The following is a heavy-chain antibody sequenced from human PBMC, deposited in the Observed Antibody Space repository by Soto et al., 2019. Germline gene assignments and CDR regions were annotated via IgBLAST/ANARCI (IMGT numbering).Heavy chain of an antibody. CDR3: ARDSYDYIWGSYRYDAFDI. Sequence: ASVKVSCKASGYTFTSYYMHWVRQAPGQGLEWMGIINPSGGSTSYAQKFQGRVTMTTDTSTSTAYMELRSLRSDDTAVYYCARDSYDYIWGSYRYDAFDIWGQGTMVTVSS. V-gene: IGHV1-46*01. CDR1: GYTFTSYY. J-gene: IGHJ3*02. D-gene: IGHD3-16*02. CDR2: INPSGGST.